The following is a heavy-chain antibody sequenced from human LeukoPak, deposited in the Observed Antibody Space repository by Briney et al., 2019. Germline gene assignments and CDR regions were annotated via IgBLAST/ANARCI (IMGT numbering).Heavy chain of an antibody. CDR3: ARHCGDYGGGVDY. Sequence: PSETLSLTCTVSGGSISSYYWSWIRQPPGKGLEWTGYIYYSGSTNYNPSLKSRVTISVDTSKNQFSLKLSSVTAADTAVYYCARHCGDYGGGVDYWGQGTLVTVSS. CDR1: GGSISSYY. J-gene: IGHJ4*02. V-gene: IGHV4-59*01. CDR2: IYYSGST. D-gene: IGHD4-17*01.